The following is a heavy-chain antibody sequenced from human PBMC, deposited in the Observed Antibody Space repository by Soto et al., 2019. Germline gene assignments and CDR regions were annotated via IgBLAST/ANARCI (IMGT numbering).Heavy chain of an antibody. CDR2: ISSSSSYI. J-gene: IGHJ4*02. D-gene: IGHD3-16*01. Sequence: EVQLVESGGGLVKPGGSLRLSCAASGFTFSSYSMNWVRQAPGKGLEWVSSISSSSSYIYYADSVKGRFTISSDNANNSLYLQMNSRGAEDTAMYDCARGLGEAKEYWGQGTL. V-gene: IGHV3-21*01. CDR3: ARGLGEAKEY. CDR1: GFTFSSYS.